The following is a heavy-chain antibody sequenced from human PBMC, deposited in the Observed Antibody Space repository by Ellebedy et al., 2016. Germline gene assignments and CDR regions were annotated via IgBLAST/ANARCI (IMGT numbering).Heavy chain of an antibody. CDR3: ARGRSHGFDI. Sequence: GESLKISXAASGFTFSDYAMSWVRQAPGKGLEWVSAISGSGANTYYADSVKGRFTISRDNAKNSLYLQMNSLRAEDTAVYYCARGRSHGFDIWGQGTMVTVSS. V-gene: IGHV3-23*01. CDR2: ISGSGANT. CDR1: GFTFSDYA. J-gene: IGHJ3*02.